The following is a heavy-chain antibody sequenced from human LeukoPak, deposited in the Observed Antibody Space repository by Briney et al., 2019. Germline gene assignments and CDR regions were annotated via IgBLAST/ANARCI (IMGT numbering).Heavy chain of an antibody. Sequence: TSETLSLTCTVSGGSISSYYWSWIRQPPGKGLEWIGYIYYSGSTNYNPSLKSRVTISVDTSKNQFSLKLSSVTAADTAVYYCARQSRYYDSSGYYYFDYWGQGTLVTVSS. D-gene: IGHD3-22*01. CDR1: GGSISSYY. CDR2: IYYSGST. J-gene: IGHJ4*02. V-gene: IGHV4-59*01. CDR3: ARQSRYYDSSGYYYFDY.